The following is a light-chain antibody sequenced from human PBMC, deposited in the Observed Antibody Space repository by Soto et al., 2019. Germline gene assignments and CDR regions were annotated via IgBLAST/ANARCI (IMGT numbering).Light chain of an antibody. J-gene: IGKJ4*01. CDR1: QSVRSNS. CDR3: QPYARSPLT. CDR2: GAS. Sequence: EIVLTQSPGTLSWSSGERATLSCRASQSVRSNSLAWYQQKPGQAPRLLISGASSRATGIPDRCSGSGSGPDFPLTNSRLEPEAVAVYSCQPYARSPLTCGGGPKVEIK. V-gene: IGKV3-20*01.